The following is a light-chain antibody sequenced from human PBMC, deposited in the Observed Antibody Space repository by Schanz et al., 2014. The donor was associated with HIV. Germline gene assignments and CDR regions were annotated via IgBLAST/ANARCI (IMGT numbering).Light chain of an antibody. CDR2: DVT. CDR1: SSDVGGYDF. J-gene: IGLJ1*01. V-gene: IGLV2-14*01. CDR3: CSYGGSNNYV. Sequence: QSALTQPASVSGSPGQSINISCTGTSSDVGGYDFVSWYQQHPGKAPKLMIFDVTDRPSGVSNRFSGSKSGNTASLTVSGLQADDETDYYCCSYGGSNNYVFGTGTKLTVL.